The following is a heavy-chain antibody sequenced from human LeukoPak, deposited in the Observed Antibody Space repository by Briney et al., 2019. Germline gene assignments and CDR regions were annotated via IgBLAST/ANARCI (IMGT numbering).Heavy chain of an antibody. Sequence: GGSLRLSCVASGFTYTNYWMHWFRQVSGKGPVWVSRINPDGTIIDYADFVKGRFTISRDNAKKLLYLQMKGLRADDTALYYCAKDLSWNTADRWGQGTLVTVSS. V-gene: IGHV3-74*01. CDR3: AKDLSWNTADR. CDR1: GFTYTNYW. D-gene: IGHD1/OR15-1a*01. J-gene: IGHJ5*02. CDR2: INPDGTII.